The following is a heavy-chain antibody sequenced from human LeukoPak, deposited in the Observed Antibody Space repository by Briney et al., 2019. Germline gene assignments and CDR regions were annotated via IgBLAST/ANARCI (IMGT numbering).Heavy chain of an antibody. Sequence: GGSLRLSCAASGFTFSSYSMNWVRQAPGKGLEWVSSISSSSSYIYYADSVKGRFTISRDNAKNSLYLQMNSLRAEDTAVYYCARDLLGYCSSTGCYTGDYWGQGTLVTVSS. CDR2: ISSSSSYI. V-gene: IGHV3-21*01. CDR3: ARDLLGYCSSTGCYTGDY. CDR1: GFTFSSYS. J-gene: IGHJ4*02. D-gene: IGHD2-2*02.